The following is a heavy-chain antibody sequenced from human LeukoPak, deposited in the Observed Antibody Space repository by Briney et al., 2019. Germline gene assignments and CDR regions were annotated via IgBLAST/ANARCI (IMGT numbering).Heavy chain of an antibody. Sequence: SETLSLTCTVSGYSISSGYYWGWIRQPPGKGLEWIGSIYYSGSTYYNPSLKSRVTISVDTSKNQFSLKLSSVTAADTAVYYCARLSDPYYYDSSGRSAYFDYWGQGTLVTVSS. CDR3: ARLSDPYYYDSSGRSAYFDY. V-gene: IGHV4-38-2*02. J-gene: IGHJ4*02. D-gene: IGHD3-22*01. CDR1: GYSISSGYY. CDR2: IYYSGST.